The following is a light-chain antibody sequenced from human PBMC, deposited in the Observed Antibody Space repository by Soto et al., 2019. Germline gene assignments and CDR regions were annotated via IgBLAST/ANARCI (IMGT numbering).Light chain of an antibody. Sequence: EIVLTQSTATLSLSPGERATLSCRASQRIRSFLDWFQQKPGQAPRILIYDTSNRATGVPARFSGSGSGTDFPLTISSLESEDSAVYFCKPRYDWPVTFGPGTKVEIK. CDR1: QRIRSF. J-gene: IGKJ1*01. V-gene: IGKV3-11*01. CDR2: DTS. CDR3: KPRYDWPVT.